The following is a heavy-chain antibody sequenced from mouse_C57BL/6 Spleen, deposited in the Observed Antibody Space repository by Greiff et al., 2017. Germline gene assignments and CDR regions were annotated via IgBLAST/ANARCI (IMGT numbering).Heavy chain of an antibody. J-gene: IGHJ4*01. CDR3: ASPDGYHYAMDY. V-gene: IGHV1-82*01. Sequence: VQLQESGPELVKPGASVKISCKASGYAFSSSWMNWVKQRPGKGLEWIGRIYPGDGDTNYNGKFKGKATLTADKSSSTAYMQLSSLTSEDSAVYFCASPDGYHYAMDYWGQGTSVTVSS. D-gene: IGHD2-3*01. CDR2: IYPGDGDT. CDR1: GYAFSSSW.